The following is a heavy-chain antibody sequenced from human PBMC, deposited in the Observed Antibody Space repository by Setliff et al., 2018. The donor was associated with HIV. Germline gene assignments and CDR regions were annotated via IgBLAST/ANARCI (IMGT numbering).Heavy chain of an antibody. Sequence: PSETLSLTCTVSGGSISSSNYYWGWIRQPPGKGLEWIGSIYYSGSTYYNPSLKSRVTISVDTSKNQFSLKLSSVTAADTAVYYCARGDGTKYYWGQGTQVTVSS. CDR3: ARGDGTKYY. CDR2: IYYSGST. J-gene: IGHJ4*02. CDR1: GGSISSSNYY. V-gene: IGHV4-39*07. D-gene: IGHD1-7*01.